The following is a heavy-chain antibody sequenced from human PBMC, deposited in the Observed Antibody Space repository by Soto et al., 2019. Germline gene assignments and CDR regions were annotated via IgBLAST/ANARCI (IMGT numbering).Heavy chain of an antibody. CDR2: ISGSGGST. V-gene: IGHV3-23*01. D-gene: IGHD6-13*01. CDR1: GFTFSSYA. J-gene: IGHJ6*02. Sequence: EVQLLESGGGLLQPGGSLRLSCAASGFTFSSYAMRWVRQAPGKGLEWVSAISGSGGSTYYADSVKGRFTISRDNSNNTLYLQMNSLRAEDTAVYYCAKGGYSSSSFGMDVWGQGTTVTVSS. CDR3: AKGGYSSSSFGMDV.